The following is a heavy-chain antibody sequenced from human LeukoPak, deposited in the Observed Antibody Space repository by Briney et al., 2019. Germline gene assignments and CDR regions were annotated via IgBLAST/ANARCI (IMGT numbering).Heavy chain of an antibody. CDR1: GYTFTSYD. CDR3: ARVYRRGYSYVMGY. V-gene: IGHV1-8*03. Sequence: GASVKVSCKASGYTFTSYDINLVRQATGQGLEWMGWMNPNSGNTGYAQKFQGRVTITRNTSINTAYMELSSLRSEDTAVYYCARVYRRGYSYVMGYWGQGTLVTVSS. D-gene: IGHD5-18*01. CDR2: MNPNSGNT. J-gene: IGHJ4*02.